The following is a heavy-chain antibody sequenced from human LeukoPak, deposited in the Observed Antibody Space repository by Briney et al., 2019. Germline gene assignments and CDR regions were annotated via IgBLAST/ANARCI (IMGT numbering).Heavy chain of an antibody. Sequence: GGSLRLSCAASGFTVSSYWMRWVRQAPGKGLEWVANIKQDGSEKNYVDSVKGRFTISRDNAKNSLYLQMNSLRAEDTAVYYCASGLELDYWGQGTLVTVSS. CDR2: IKQDGSEK. V-gene: IGHV3-7*03. CDR3: ASGLELDY. CDR1: GFTVSSYW. J-gene: IGHJ4*02.